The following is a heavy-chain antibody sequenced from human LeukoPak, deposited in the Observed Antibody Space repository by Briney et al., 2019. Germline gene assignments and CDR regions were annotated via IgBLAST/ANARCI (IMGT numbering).Heavy chain of an antibody. J-gene: IGHJ5*02. CDR2: IKEDGSIE. V-gene: IGHV3-7*01. D-gene: IGHD5-12*01. CDR3: VSQQVAPP. CDR1: GFTFSHYW. Sequence: GGSLRLSCVASGFTFSHYWMSWVRQAPGKGLEWVANIKEDGSIEDYVDSVKGRFTVSRDDAKNSLYLEMNSLRVEDTAVYYCVSQQVAPPWGQGTLVIVSS.